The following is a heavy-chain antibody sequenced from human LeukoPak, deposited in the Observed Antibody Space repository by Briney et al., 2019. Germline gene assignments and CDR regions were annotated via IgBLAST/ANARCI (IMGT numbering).Heavy chain of an antibody. J-gene: IGHJ4*02. V-gene: IGHV3-33*06. D-gene: IGHD4-11*01. CDR2: IWSDGSNR. Sequence: PGESLRLSCAASGFMFTHHGMHWVRQAPGKGLEWVAVIWSDGSNRFYSDSVRGRFAISRDDSNDMVYLQMNGLRADDTAVYYCAKDIQGGFDYTNSLDSWGQGTLVIVSS. CDR3: AKDIQGGFDYTNSLDS. CDR1: GFMFTHHG.